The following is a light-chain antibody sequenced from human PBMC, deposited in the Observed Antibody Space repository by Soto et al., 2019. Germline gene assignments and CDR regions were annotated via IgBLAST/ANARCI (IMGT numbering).Light chain of an antibody. CDR1: QDINSY. Sequence: IQLTQSPSSLSASIGDRVTITCRASQDINSYLAWYQQKPGKAPNLLIYEASILQRGVPSRFSGSISGTDFTLTISSLQAEDFATYYCQQTRSYPSTFGGGTKADI. CDR2: EAS. J-gene: IGKJ4*01. V-gene: IGKV1-9*01. CDR3: QQTRSYPST.